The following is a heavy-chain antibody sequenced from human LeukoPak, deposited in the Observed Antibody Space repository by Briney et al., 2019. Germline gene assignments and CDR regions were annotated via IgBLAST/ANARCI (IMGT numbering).Heavy chain of an antibody. D-gene: IGHD6-13*01. V-gene: IGHV1-18*01. CDR1: GYTFTSYG. Sequence: ASVKVSCKASGYTFTSYGISWVRQAPGQGLEWMGWISAYNGNANYAQKLQGRVTMTTDTSTSTAYMELRSLRSDDTAVYYCARAPAAAKDFDYWGQGTLVTVSS. CDR3: ARAPAAAKDFDY. J-gene: IGHJ4*02. CDR2: ISAYNGNA.